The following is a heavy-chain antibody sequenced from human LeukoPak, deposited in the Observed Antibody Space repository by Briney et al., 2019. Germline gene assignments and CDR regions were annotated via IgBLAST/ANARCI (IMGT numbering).Heavy chain of an antibody. V-gene: IGHV3-23*01. Sequence: GGSLRLSCTDSGFIFRSYVMSWVRQAPGKGLEWVSGLSSSGSSTNYADSVKGRFTISRDNSKNTLYLQMNSLRAEDTAIYYWAKGSAYENWGQGTLVTVSS. J-gene: IGHJ4*02. CDR3: AKGSAYEN. CDR2: LSSSGSST. CDR1: GFIFRSYV. D-gene: IGHD5-12*01.